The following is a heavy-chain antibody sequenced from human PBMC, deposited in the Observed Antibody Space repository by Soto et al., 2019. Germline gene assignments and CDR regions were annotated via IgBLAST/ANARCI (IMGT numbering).Heavy chain of an antibody. CDR3: ARLTGDQLIMDY. CDR2: IFHSGST. D-gene: IGHD7-27*01. CDR1: GGSINTNNW. V-gene: IGHV4-4*02. J-gene: IGHJ4*02. Sequence: VQLQESGPGLVKPSGTLSLTCAVSGGSINTNNWWSWVRQPPGKGLEWIGQIFHSGSTNYTPSLESRVTISVDKSKNQCSLKLNSVTAADTAVYYCARLTGDQLIMDYWGQGTLVTVSS.